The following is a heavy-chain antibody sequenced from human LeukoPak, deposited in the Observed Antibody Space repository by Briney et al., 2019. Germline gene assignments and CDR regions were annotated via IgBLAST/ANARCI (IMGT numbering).Heavy chain of an antibody. CDR2: ISYAGSSK. D-gene: IGHD3-16*01. J-gene: IGHJ6*02. Sequence: GSLRLSCAASGFTFSNFGMHWVRQAPGKGLEWVTVISYAGSSKFYADSVKGRFTVSRDNSKNTLYLQMNSLRVEDTAVYYCAKDFTGFYGMDVWGQGTTVTVSS. V-gene: IGHV3-30*18. CDR3: AKDFTGFYGMDV. CDR1: GFTFSNFG.